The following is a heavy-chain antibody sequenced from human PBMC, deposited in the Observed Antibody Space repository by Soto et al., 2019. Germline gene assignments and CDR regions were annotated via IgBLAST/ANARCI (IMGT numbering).Heavy chain of an antibody. D-gene: IGHD3-22*01. V-gene: IGHV4-38-2*02. CDR3: ARDEYYYDSSGYYYMSGDAFDI. J-gene: IGHJ3*02. CDR1: GDSISSGYY. CDR2: IYHSGST. Sequence: SETLSLTCAVSGDSISSGYYWGWIRQPPGKGLEWIGSIYHSGSTYYNPSLKSRVTISVDTSKNQFSLKLSSVTAADTAVYYCARDEYYYDSSGYYYMSGDAFDIWGQGTMVTVSS.